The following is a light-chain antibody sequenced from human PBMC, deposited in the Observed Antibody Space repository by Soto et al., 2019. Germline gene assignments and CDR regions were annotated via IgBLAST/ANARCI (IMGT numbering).Light chain of an antibody. CDR1: QSISSW. CDR3: QQYGTYLWT. CDR2: DAS. J-gene: IGKJ1*01. V-gene: IGKV1-5*01. Sequence: DIQMTQSPSTLSASVGDRVTITCRASQSISSWLAWFQQKPGKAPKLLMYDASSLESGVQSRFSGSGSGTEFTLTIRSLQPDDFATYYCQQYGTYLWTFGQGTKVDIK.